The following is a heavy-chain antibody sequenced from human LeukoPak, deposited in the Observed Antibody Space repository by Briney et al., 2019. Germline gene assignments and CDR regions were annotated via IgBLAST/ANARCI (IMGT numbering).Heavy chain of an antibody. J-gene: IGHJ4*02. V-gene: IGHV1-46*01. CDR2: INPSGGST. CDR3: ARALYGSAFAIGY. D-gene: IGHD6-19*01. CDR1: GYTFTRYY. Sequence: VASVKVSCKASGYTFTRYYMHWVRQAPGQGLEWMGIINPSGGSTSYAQKFQGRVTMTTDTSMPTVYMELSSLRSEDTAVYHCARALYGSAFAIGYWGQGTLVTVSS.